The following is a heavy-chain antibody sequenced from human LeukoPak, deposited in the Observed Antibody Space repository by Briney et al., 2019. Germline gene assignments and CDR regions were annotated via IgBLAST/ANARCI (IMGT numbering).Heavy chain of an antibody. Sequence: GGSLRLSCAASGFTFSSYAMSWVRQAPGQGLEWVSAISGSGGSTYYADSVKGRFTISRDNSKNTLYLQMNSLRAEDTAVYYCAKDLELRFLEWLRPFDYWGQGTLVTVSS. CDR2: ISGSGGST. D-gene: IGHD3-3*01. CDR1: GFTFSSYA. V-gene: IGHV3-23*01. CDR3: AKDLELRFLEWLRPFDY. J-gene: IGHJ4*02.